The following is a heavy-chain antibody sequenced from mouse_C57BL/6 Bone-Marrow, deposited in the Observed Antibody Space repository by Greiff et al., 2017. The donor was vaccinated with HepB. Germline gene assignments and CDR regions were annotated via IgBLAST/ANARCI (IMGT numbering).Heavy chain of an antibody. CDR2: INPNNGGT. Sequence: EVQLQQSGPELVKPGASVKISCKASGYTFTDYYMNWVKQSHGKSLEWIGDINPNNGGTSYNQKLKGKATLTVDKSSSTAYMELRGLTSEDSAVYYCARENYGSRYYFDDWGQGTTVTGAS. V-gene: IGHV1-26*01. CDR1: GYTFTDYY. J-gene: IGHJ2*01. D-gene: IGHD1-1*01. CDR3: ARENYGSRYYFDD.